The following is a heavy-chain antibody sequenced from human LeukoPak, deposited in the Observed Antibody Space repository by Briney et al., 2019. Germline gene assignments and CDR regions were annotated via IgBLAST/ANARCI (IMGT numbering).Heavy chain of an antibody. Sequence: SETLSLTCTVSGGSISSSSYYWGWIRQPPGKGLEWIGSIYYSGSTYYNPSLKSRVTISVDTSKNQFSLKLSSVTAADTAVYYCAREPPSYRCSGGSCWGPDAFDIWGQGTMVTVSS. D-gene: IGHD2-15*01. V-gene: IGHV4-39*07. CDR2: IYYSGST. J-gene: IGHJ3*02. CDR3: AREPPSYRCSGGSCWGPDAFDI. CDR1: GGSISSSSYY.